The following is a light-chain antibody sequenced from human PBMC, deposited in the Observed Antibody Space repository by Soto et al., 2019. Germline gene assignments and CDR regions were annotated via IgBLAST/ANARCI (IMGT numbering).Light chain of an antibody. CDR3: SSYAGTYIV. CDR1: SSDVGGYNY. CDR2: DVS. Sequence: QSALTQPPSASGSPGQSVTISCTGTSSDVGGYNYVSWYQQHPGKAPKVMIYDVSQRPSGVPDRFSGSKSGNTASLTVSGLQAEDEADYYCSSYAGTYIVFGTGTKLTVL. V-gene: IGLV2-8*01. J-gene: IGLJ1*01.